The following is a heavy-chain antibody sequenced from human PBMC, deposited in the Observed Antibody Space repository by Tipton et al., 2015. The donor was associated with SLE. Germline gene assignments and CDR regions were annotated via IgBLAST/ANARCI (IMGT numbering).Heavy chain of an antibody. J-gene: IGHJ4*02. D-gene: IGHD4-17*01. Sequence: SLRLSCAASGFRFDDYAMHWVRQPPGRGLEWVSGINWNSGTMGYANSVNGRFTISRDNFKNSVYLQMNSLTPEDTALYYCAKDRVDFGDYAAGNFDSWGQGILVVVSS. CDR2: INWNSGTM. CDR1: GFRFDDYA. CDR3: AKDRVDFGDYAAGNFDS. V-gene: IGHV3-9*01.